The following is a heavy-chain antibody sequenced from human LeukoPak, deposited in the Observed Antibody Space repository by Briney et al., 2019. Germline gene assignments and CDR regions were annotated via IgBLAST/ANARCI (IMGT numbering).Heavy chain of an antibody. CDR1: GGSLSNYY. CDR3: VRVSRIDYGANPEGDV. Sequence: SETLSLTCTVSGGSLSNYYWNWIRQPAGKGLEWIGRKSVSGHTNYRSSLESRVTMSVDTSKNQFSLRLNSVTTADTAVHYCVRVSRIDYGANPEGDVWGKGITVIVSS. CDR2: KSVSGHT. J-gene: IGHJ6*04. D-gene: IGHD4/OR15-4a*01. V-gene: IGHV4-4*07.